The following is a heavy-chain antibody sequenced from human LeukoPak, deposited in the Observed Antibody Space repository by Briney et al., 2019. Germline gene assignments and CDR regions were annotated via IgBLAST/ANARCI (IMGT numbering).Heavy chain of an antibody. CDR1: GFTFSSYA. CDR2: IDSSGSYT. V-gene: IGHV3-23*01. J-gene: IGHJ4*02. CDR3: AKDLRFMMVVAASPLDY. Sequence: PGGSLRLSCAVSGFTFSSYAMSWVRQASGKGPEWVSAIDSSGSYTWYDDSVKGRFTISRDNSKNTLYLQMNSLRAEDTAVYYCAKDLRFMMVVAASPLDYWGQGTLVTVSS. D-gene: IGHD2-15*01.